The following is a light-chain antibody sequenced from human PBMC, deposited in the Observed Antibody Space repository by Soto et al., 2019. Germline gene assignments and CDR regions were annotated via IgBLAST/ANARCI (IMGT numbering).Light chain of an antibody. Sequence: DIVMTQSPDSLAVSLGERATINCKSSQSVLSTSNTKNYLAWHQQKPGQPPKLLMYWASSRESGVPDRFSGSGSGTDFTRTISSLQAEDVAVYYCQSYYSSLLTFGGGTKVEIK. CDR1: QSVLSTSNTKNY. CDR2: WAS. CDR3: QSYYSSLLT. J-gene: IGKJ4*01. V-gene: IGKV4-1*01.